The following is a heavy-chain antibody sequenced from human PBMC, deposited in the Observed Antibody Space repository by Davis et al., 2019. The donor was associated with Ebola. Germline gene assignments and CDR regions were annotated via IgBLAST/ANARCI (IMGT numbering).Heavy chain of an antibody. V-gene: IGHV3-30*04. CDR2: ISSDGSNK. J-gene: IGHJ4*02. CDR1: GFTFSSYT. D-gene: IGHD5-12*01. CDR3: ARDYEYGY. Sequence: GESLKISCAASGFTFSSYTMHWVRQAPGKGLEWVAVISSDGSNKYYVDSVKGRFTISRDNSKNTLYLQMNSLRAEDTAVYYCARDYEYGYRGQGTLVTVSS.